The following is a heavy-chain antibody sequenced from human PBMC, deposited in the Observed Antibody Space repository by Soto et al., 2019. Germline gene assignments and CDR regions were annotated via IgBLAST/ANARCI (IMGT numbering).Heavy chain of an antibody. Sequence: SVKVSCKASGGTFSSYAISWVRQAPGQGLEWMGGIIPIFGTANYAQKFQGRVTITADESTSTAYMELSSLRSEDTAVYCCARDRYRYSSSWYGYFDLWGRGTLVTVSS. V-gene: IGHV1-69*13. J-gene: IGHJ2*01. CDR3: ARDRYRYSSSWYGYFDL. D-gene: IGHD6-13*01. CDR1: GGTFSSYA. CDR2: IIPIFGTA.